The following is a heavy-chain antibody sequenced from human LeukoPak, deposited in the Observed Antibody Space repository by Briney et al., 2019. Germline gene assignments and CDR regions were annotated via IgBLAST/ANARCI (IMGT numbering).Heavy chain of an antibody. CDR1: GGSISSHY. J-gene: IGHJ4*02. D-gene: IGHD6-19*01. CDR3: ARHRSPSSLSYFDI. CDR2: IYYSGST. V-gene: IGHV4-59*08. Sequence: SETLSLTCSVSGGSISSHYWSWIRQPPGKGLEWIGYIYYSGSTNYNASLKSRVTISVDTSKNQFSLRLSSVTAADTAVYYCARHRSPSSLSYFDIWGQGTLVIVSS.